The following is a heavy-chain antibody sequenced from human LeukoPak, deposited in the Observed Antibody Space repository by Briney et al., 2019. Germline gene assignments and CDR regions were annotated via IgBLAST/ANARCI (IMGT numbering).Heavy chain of an antibody. CDR1: GFTLSTYW. D-gene: IGHD6-19*01. V-gene: IGHV3-7*04. J-gene: IGHJ4*02. Sequence: GGSLRLSCAASGFTLSTYWMSWVRQAPGKGLEWVANIKEDGSEKYYVDSAKGRFTISRDNAKNSLYLQMNSLRVEDTAVYHCARARLAVSGNYFENWGQGTLVTVSS. CDR3: ARARLAVSGNYFEN. CDR2: IKEDGSEK.